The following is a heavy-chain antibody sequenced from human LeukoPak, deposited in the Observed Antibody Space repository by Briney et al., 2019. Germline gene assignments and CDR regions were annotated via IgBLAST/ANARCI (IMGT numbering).Heavy chain of an antibody. V-gene: IGHV5-51*01. Sequence: HGESLKISFKGSGYSFTSYWIGWVRQMPGKGLEWMGIIYPGDSDTRYSPSFQGQVTISADKSISTAYLQWSSLKASDTAMYYCARLGYCGGDCSPGAFDIWGQGTMVTVSS. CDR3: ARLGYCGGDCSPGAFDI. J-gene: IGHJ3*02. CDR1: GYSFTSYW. D-gene: IGHD2-21*02. CDR2: IYPGDSDT.